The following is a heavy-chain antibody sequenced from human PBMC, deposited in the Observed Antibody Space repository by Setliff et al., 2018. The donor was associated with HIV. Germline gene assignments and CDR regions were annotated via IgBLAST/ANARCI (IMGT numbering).Heavy chain of an antibody. CDR3: AKDPCSGGSCYSGQFDY. CDR2: IYYSGST. V-gene: IGHV4-39*02. Sequence: SETLSLTCTVSGGSISSSSYYWGWIRQPPGKGLEWLGTIYYSGSTYYNPSLKSRVTLSVDTSKNQFSLKLSSVTAADTAVYYCAKDPCSGGSCYSGQFDYWGHGTLVTVSS. D-gene: IGHD2-15*01. J-gene: IGHJ4*01. CDR1: GGSISSSSYY.